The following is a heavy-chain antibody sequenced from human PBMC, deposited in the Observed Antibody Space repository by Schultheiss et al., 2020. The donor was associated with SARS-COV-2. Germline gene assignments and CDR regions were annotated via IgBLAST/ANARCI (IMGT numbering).Heavy chain of an antibody. D-gene: IGHD6-19*01. V-gene: IGHV3-33*01. J-gene: IGHJ4*02. CDR3: ARDLKAVAVFGFDY. CDR1: GFSFSSYA. CDR2: IWYEGINQ. Sequence: GESLKISCAASGFSFSSYAMHWVRQAPGKGLEWVAVIWYEGINQSYEDSVKGRFTISRDNSKNILYLQINSLRAEDTAVYYCARDLKAVAVFGFDYWGQGTLVTVSS.